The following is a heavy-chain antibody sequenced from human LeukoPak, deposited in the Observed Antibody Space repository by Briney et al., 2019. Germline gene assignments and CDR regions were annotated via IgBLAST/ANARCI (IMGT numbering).Heavy chain of an antibody. V-gene: IGHV4-59*01. D-gene: IGHD3-10*01. J-gene: IGHJ4*02. CDR2: IYYSGST. Sequence: SETLSLTCTVSGGSISTYYWSWIRQPPGKGLEWIGYIYYSGSTKYTPSLKSRVTISVDTSKNQFSLKLSSVTAADTAVYYCARVRSHGSGPEDFDFWGQGTLVTVPS. CDR3: ARVRSHGSGPEDFDF. CDR1: GGSISTYY.